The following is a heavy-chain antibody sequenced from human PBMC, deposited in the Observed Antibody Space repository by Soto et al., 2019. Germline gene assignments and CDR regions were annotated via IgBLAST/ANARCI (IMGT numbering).Heavy chain of an antibody. Sequence: PGGSLRLSCAASGFTFRNYAMNWVRQAPGKGLEWVSSISYSGDSSYFADSVKGRFTVSRDNSRSTLYLQMSSLRAEDTAVYYCAKSDGTTRGYYYYMDVWGKGTTVTVSS. CDR1: GFTFRNYA. CDR2: ISYSGDSS. CDR3: AKSDGTTRGYYYYMDV. D-gene: IGHD1-1*01. V-gene: IGHV3-23*01. J-gene: IGHJ6*03.